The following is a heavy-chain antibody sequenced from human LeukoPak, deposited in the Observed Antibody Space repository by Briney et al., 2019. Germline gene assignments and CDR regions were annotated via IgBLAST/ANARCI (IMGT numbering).Heavy chain of an antibody. CDR2: ISWSSGSI. CDR3: ARDLYDSSGNYFDY. Sequence: GGSLRLSCAASGFTFDDYAMHWVRQAPGKGLEWVSGISWSSGSIGYADSVKGRFTITRDNAKNSLYLQMNSLRAEDTAVYYCARDLYDSSGNYFDYWGQGTLVTVSS. CDR1: GFTFDDYA. V-gene: IGHV3-9*01. J-gene: IGHJ4*02. D-gene: IGHD3-22*01.